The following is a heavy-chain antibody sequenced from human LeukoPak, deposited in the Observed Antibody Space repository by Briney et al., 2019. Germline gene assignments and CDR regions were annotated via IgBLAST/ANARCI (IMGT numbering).Heavy chain of an antibody. J-gene: IGHJ4*02. CDR3: ARDRCSGGSCYSNY. CDR1: GFTFSSYS. D-gene: IGHD2-15*01. Sequence: GGSLRLSCAASGFTFSSYSMNWVRQAPGKGLEWVSYISSSSTIYYADSVKGRFTISRDNAKNSLYLQMNSLRAEDTAVYYCARDRCSGGSCYSNYWGQGTLVTVSS. V-gene: IGHV3-48*01. CDR2: ISSSSTI.